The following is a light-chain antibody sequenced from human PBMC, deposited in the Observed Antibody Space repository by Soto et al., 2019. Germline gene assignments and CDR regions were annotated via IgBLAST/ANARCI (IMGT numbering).Light chain of an antibody. Sequence: QLVLTQSPSTSASLGASVKLTCTLTSGHTTYAITWHQQQPEKGPRYLMRVNIDGSHSKGDGIPDRFSGSSSGAERYLTISNLQSEDEADYYCISYTSSSTWVFGGGTKLTVL. V-gene: IGLV4-69*02. CDR1: SGHTTYA. J-gene: IGLJ3*02. CDR2: VNIDGSH. CDR3: ISYTSSSTWV.